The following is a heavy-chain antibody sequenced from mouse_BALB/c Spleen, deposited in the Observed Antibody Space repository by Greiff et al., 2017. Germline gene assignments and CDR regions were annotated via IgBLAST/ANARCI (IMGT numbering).Heavy chain of an antibody. Sequence: VQLQQSGPGLVKPSQSLSLTCSVTGYSITSGYYWNWIRQFPGNKLEWMGYISYDGSNNYNPSLKNRISITRDTSKNQFFLKLNSVTTEDTATYYCARAGVRRYFDYWGQGTTLTVSS. V-gene: IGHV3-6*02. CDR3: ARAGVRRYFDY. CDR2: ISYDGSN. CDR1: GYSITSGYY. J-gene: IGHJ2*01. D-gene: IGHD2-14*01.